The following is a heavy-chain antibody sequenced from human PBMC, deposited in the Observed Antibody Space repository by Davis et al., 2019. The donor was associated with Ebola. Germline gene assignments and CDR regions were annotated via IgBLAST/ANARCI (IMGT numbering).Heavy chain of an antibody. J-gene: IGHJ4*02. CDR2: MNPNSGNT. D-gene: IGHD2-15*01. V-gene: IGHV1-8*02. CDR1: GGIFSSYA. Sequence: ASVKVSCKASGGIFSSYAISWVRQATGQGLEWMGWMNPNSGNTGYAQKFQGRVTMTTDTSTSTAYMELSSLRSEDTAVYYCARDLGAPYCSGGSCYPKNDYWGQGTLVTVSS. CDR3: ARDLGAPYCSGGSCYPKNDY.